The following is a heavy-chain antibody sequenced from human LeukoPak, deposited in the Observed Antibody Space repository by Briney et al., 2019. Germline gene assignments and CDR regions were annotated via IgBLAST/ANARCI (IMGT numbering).Heavy chain of an antibody. CDR2: MNQDGSEK. J-gene: IGHJ4*02. CDR3: ARGGSI. CDR1: GFTFSSYW. V-gene: IGHV3-7*01. D-gene: IGHD1-26*01. Sequence: PGGSLRLSCAASGFTFSSYWMSWVRQAPGKGLEWVANMNQDGSEKYYVDSVRGRSTISRDNAKNSLYLQMSSLRVEDTAVYYCARGGSIGGQGTLVTVSS.